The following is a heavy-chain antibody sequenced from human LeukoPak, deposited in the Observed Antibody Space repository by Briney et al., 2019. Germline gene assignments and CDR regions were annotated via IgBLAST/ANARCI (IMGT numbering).Heavy chain of an antibody. CDR3: ARRSSSGWYGRSFDY. D-gene: IGHD6-19*01. J-gene: IGHJ4*02. CDR2: INAGNGNT. V-gene: IGHV1-3*01. Sequence: ASVKVSCKASGYTFTSYAMHWVRQAPGQRLEWMGWINAGNGNTKYSQEFQGRVTITRDTSASTAYMELSSLRSDDTAVYYCARRSSSGWYGRSFDYWGQGTLVTVSS. CDR1: GYTFTSYA.